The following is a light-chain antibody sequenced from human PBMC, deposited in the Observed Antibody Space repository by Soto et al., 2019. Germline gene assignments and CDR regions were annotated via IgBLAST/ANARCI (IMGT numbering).Light chain of an antibody. Sequence: DIQMTQSPSTLSASVGDRVTITYRASQSISNWLAWYQQKPGKAPKLLIYKASSLESGVPSRFSGSGSGTDFSLTISSLQPDDFATFYFQQYNSYFTFGPGTKVDIK. CDR3: QQYNSYFT. J-gene: IGKJ3*01. CDR1: QSISNW. CDR2: KAS. V-gene: IGKV1-5*03.